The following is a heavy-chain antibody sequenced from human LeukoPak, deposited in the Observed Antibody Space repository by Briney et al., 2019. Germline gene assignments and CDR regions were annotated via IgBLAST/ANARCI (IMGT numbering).Heavy chain of an antibody. Sequence: GGSLRLPCAASGFTFSSYAMSWVRQAPGKGLEWVSAISGSGGSTYYADSVKGRFTISRDNSKNTLYLQMNSLRAEDTAVYYCAKGGGYCSGGSCYYFDYWGQGTLVTVSS. CDR3: AKGGGYCSGGSCYYFDY. CDR2: ISGSGGST. D-gene: IGHD2-15*01. J-gene: IGHJ4*02. V-gene: IGHV3-23*01. CDR1: GFTFSSYA.